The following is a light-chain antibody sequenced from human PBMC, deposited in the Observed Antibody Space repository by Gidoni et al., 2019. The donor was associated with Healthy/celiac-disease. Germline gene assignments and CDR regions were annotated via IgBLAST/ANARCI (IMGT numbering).Light chain of an antibody. CDR3: QQSYSTPRT. V-gene: IGKV1-39*01. J-gene: IGKJ1*01. CDR2: AAS. Sequence: DIQLTQSPSSLSASVGDRVTITCRASQSISSYLNWYQQKPGKAPKLLTYAASSLQSGVPSRFSGSGSGKDFTLTISSLQPEEFATYYCQQSYSTPRTFGQGTKVEIK. CDR1: QSISSY.